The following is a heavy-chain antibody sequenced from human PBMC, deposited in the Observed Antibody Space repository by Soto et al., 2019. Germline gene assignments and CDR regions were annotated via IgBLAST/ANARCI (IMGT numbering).Heavy chain of an antibody. J-gene: IGHJ3*02. V-gene: IGHV3-21*01. Sequence: GGSLRLSCAASGFTFSSYSMNWVRQAPGKGLEWVSSISSSSSYIYYADSVKGRFTISRDNAKNSLYLQMNSLRAEDTAVYYCARDCISTSCYDAFDIWGQGTMVTVSS. CDR2: ISSSSSYI. CDR1: GFTFSSYS. D-gene: IGHD2-2*01. CDR3: ARDCISTSCYDAFDI.